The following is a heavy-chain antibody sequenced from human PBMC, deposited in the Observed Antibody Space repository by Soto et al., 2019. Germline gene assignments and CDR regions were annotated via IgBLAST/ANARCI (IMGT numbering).Heavy chain of an antibody. V-gene: IGHV4-59*08. CDR3: ARLGRWLQALDS. D-gene: IGHD5-12*01. J-gene: IGHJ4*02. Sequence: TSETLSLTCTVSGGSISSYYWSWIRQPPGKGLEWVGYIYYSGSTTYNPSLKSRLTISVDTSKNQFSLKLRSVTAADTAVYYCARLGRWLQALDSWGQGTLVTSPQ. CDR2: IYYSGST. CDR1: GGSISSYY.